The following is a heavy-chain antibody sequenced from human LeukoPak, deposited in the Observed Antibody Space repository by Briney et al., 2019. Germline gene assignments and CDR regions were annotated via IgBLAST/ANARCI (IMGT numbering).Heavy chain of an antibody. D-gene: IGHD6-13*01. CDR3: ARQSGIAAVDY. Sequence: SETLSLTCTFSGGSISAYYWSWIRQPPGKGLEWIGYIYYSGSTNYNPSLKSRVTISVDTSKNQFSLKLSSVTAADTAVYYCARQSGIAAVDYWGQGTLVTVSS. CDR2: IYYSGST. J-gene: IGHJ4*02. V-gene: IGHV4-59*08. CDR1: GGSISAYY.